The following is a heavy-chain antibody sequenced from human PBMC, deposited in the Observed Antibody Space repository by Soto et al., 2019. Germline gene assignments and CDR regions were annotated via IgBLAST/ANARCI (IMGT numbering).Heavy chain of an antibody. CDR3: ARDMGEHLVRMGYYYGMDS. CDR1: GYSFNTYA. V-gene: IGHV1-3*01. J-gene: IGHJ6*02. CDR2: INAGNVNK. D-gene: IGHD6-6*01. Sequence: QVQLVQSGAEVKKPGASVKVSCKASGYSFNTYAMHWVRKAPAQRLEWLVWINAGNVNKKYSQKFQGRLRVTRDTSVSTAYMELSSLTYEDTAVYYCARDMGEHLVRMGYYYGMDSWRQGTTVTVSS.